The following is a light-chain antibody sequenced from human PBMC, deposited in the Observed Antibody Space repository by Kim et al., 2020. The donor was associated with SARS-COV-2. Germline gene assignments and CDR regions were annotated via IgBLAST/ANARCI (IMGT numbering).Light chain of an antibody. V-gene: IGLV3-21*03. CDR3: QVWDSGSEHVV. CDR2: DNI. J-gene: IGLJ2*01. Sequence: SSELTQPPSVSVAPGKTATIICGGDSIGRRNVHWYQQKPGQAPVVVVYDNIDRPSGIPERFSGSNSGNTATLTISRVDAGDEADYFCQVWDSGSEHVVFG. CDR1: SIGRRN.